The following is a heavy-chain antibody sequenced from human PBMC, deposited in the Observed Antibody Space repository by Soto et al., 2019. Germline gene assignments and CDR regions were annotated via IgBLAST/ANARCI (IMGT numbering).Heavy chain of an antibody. CDR2: ISGSGGST. CDR3: AKEGEHSRGLANVDY. J-gene: IGHJ4*02. Sequence: EVQLLESGGGLVQPGGSLRLSCAASGFTFSSYAMSWVRQAPGKGLEWVSAISGSGGSTYYADSVKGRFTISRDNSKNTLYLQMNSRIAEHTAVYYFAKEGEHSRGLANVDYWGQGTLVTFSS. V-gene: IGHV3-23*01. D-gene: IGHD6-19*01. CDR1: GFTFSSYA.